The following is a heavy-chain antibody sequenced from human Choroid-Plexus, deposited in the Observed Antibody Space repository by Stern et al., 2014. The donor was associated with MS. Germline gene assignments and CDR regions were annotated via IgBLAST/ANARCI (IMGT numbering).Heavy chain of an antibody. D-gene: IGHD2/OR15-2a*01. CDR2: VSYDGRNK. CDR1: GFTFGSCA. CDR3: AKDRQYLTYFFDH. J-gene: IGHJ5*02. V-gene: IGHV3-30*18. Sequence: VQLVESGGGVVQPGRPLRLSCVASGFTFGSCAMHWVRQAPGKGLEWVAGVSYDGRNKYYADCVKGRFTIPRGNSQNSLYMQMSNLRPEDTAVYYCAKDRQYLTYFFDHWGQGSLVTVSS.